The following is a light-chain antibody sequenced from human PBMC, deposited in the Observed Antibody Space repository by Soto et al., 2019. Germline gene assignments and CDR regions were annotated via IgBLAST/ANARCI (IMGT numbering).Light chain of an antibody. CDR2: LNRDGSH. J-gene: IGLJ2*01. CDR3: QTWGTGIVI. V-gene: IGLV4-69*01. CDR1: SGHSNYA. Sequence: QSVLTQSPSASASLGASVKLTCTLSSGHSNYAIAWHQQQPEKGHRYLMKLNRDGSHSKGDGIPNRFSGSSSGAERYLTISSLQSEDEADYYCQTWGTGIVIFGGGTKLTVL.